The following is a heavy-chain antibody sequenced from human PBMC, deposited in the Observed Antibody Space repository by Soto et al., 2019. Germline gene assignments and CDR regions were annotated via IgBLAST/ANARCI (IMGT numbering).Heavy chain of an antibody. CDR1: GYDFTNYG. V-gene: IGHV1-18*04. CDR3: ARDIVVGTPAKPLPLYPYDGMDV. J-gene: IGHJ6*02. D-gene: IGHD2-2*02. Sequence: QVQLVQSEAEMKKPGASVTVSCKASGYDFTNYGISWVRQAPGQGLQWMGWISGYNGNTHDAHKFQDRSTMTTDTSRTTGYLELGSVRSDDTAVYYCARDIVVGTPAKPLPLYPYDGMDVWGQGTTVIVSS. CDR2: ISGYNGNT.